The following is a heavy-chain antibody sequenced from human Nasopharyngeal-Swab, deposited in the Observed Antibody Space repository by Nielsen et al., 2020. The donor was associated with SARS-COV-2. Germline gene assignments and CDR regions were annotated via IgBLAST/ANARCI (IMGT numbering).Heavy chain of an antibody. CDR3: ARVRREYCSSTSCYPGYYYYMDV. CDR2: ISAYNGNT. CDR1: GYTFTSYG. Sequence: ASVKVSCKASGYTFTSYGISWVRQAPGRGLEWMGWISAYNGNTNYAQKLQGRVTMTIDTSTSTAYMELRSLRSDDTAVYYCARVRREYCSSTSCYPGYYYYMDVWGKGTTVTVSS. V-gene: IGHV1-18*04. D-gene: IGHD2-2*01. J-gene: IGHJ6*03.